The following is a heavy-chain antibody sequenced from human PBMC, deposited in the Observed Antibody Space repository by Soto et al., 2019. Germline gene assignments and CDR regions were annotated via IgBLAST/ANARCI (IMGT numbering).Heavy chain of an antibody. CDR3: AGRPEIHPR. J-gene: IGHJ4*02. CDR2: IHRDGVT. Sequence: QVHLQELGPGLVKPSETLSLTCAISGGSTSSNDWWTWVRQPPGEGLEWIGEIHRDGVTNYNSSLKSRLTISLDHSRNQFSLSLTSVTAADAAVYFCAGRPEIHPRWGQGILVPVSS. D-gene: IGHD1-26*01. CDR1: GGSTSSNDW. V-gene: IGHV4-4*02.